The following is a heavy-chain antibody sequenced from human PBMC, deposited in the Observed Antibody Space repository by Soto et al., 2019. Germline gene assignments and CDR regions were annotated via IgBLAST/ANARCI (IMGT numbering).Heavy chain of an antibody. V-gene: IGHV3-30*18. CDR3: AKGLSFDY. CDR1: GFTFSSYG. Sequence: SLRLYCAASGFTFSSYGMHWVREAPGKGLEWVAGISYDGSNKYYADSVKGRFTISRDNSKNTLYLQMNSLRAEDTAVYYCAKGLSFDYWGQGTLVTVSS. J-gene: IGHJ4*02. CDR2: ISYDGSNK.